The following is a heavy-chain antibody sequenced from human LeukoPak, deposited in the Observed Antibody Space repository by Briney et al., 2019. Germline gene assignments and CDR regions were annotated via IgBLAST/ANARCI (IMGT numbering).Heavy chain of an antibody. CDR1: GGSISSYY. D-gene: IGHD3-22*01. Sequence: SETLSLTCTVSGGSISSYYWSWIRQPAGKGLEWIGRIYTSGSTNYNPSLKSRVTMSVDTSKNQFSLKLSSVTAADTAVYYCARGPLHSSGYCAFDIWGQGTMVTVSS. J-gene: IGHJ3*02. V-gene: IGHV4-4*07. CDR3: ARGPLHSSGYCAFDI. CDR2: IYTSGST.